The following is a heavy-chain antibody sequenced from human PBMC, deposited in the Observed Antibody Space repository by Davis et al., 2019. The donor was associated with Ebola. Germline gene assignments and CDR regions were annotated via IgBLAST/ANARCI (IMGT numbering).Heavy chain of an antibody. CDR2: ISYDGSNK. V-gene: IGHV3-30-3*01. Sequence: GESLKISCAASGFTFSSYAMHWVRQAPGKGLEWVAVISYDGSNKYYADSVKGRFTISRDNSKNTLYLQMNSLRAEDTAVYYCAPSSIAARPGYYYGMDVWGQGTTVTVSS. CDR1: GFTFSSYA. J-gene: IGHJ6*02. CDR3: APSSIAARPGYYYGMDV. D-gene: IGHD6-6*01.